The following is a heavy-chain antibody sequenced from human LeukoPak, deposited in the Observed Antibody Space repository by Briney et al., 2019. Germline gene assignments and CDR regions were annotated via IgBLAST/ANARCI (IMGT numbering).Heavy chain of an antibody. V-gene: IGHV3-43*02. CDR1: GMNFERYA. D-gene: IGHD1-26*01. Sequence: PGGSLRLSCAASGMNFERYAMHWVRQHPGKGLEWVGVISADGKADHADAVKGRFTVSRDNSKDSLSLQMSSLRDEDTALYYCATWAFYHDLDVWGQGTTVIVSS. J-gene: IGHJ6*02. CDR3: ATWAFYHDLDV. CDR2: ISADGKA.